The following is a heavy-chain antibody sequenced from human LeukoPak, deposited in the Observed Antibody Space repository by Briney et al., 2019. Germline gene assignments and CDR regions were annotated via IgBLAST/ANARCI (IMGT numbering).Heavy chain of an antibody. J-gene: IGHJ3*02. CDR2: IYSSGST. CDR1: GGSISDYY. CDR3: ARGTVTTSMKAFDI. D-gene: IGHD4-17*01. Sequence: SETLSLTCTVSGGSISDYYWSWIRQPAGKGLEWIGYIYSSGSTYYNPSLKSRLTISVDTSKNQFSLKLSSVTAADTAVYYCARGTVTTSMKAFDIWGQGTMVTVSS. V-gene: IGHV4-59*08.